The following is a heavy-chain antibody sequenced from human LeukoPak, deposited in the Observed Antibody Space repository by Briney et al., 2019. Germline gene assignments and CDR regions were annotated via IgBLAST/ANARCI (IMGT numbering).Heavy chain of an antibody. CDR2: MNPNSGNT. CDR3: ARESGSTLIDY. Sequence: GASVKVSCKASGYTFTSYDINWVRQATGQGLEWMGWMNPNSGNTGYAQKFQGRVTITRNTSISTAYMELRSLRSDDTAVYYCARESGSTLIDYWGQGTLVTVSS. J-gene: IGHJ4*02. D-gene: IGHD2-15*01. V-gene: IGHV1-8*03. CDR1: GYTFTSYD.